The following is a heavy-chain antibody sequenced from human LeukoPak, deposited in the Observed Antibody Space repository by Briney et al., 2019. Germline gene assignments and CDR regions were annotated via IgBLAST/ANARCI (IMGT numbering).Heavy chain of an antibody. CDR1: GFTFSSYE. J-gene: IGHJ4*02. Sequence: GGSLRLSCAASGFTFSSYEMNWVRQAPGKGLEWVSYISSSCSTIYYADSVKGRFTISRDNAKNSLYLQMNSLRAEDTAVYYCARGSVDTAMAGDYWGQGTLVTVSS. V-gene: IGHV3-48*03. CDR3: ARGSVDTAMAGDY. D-gene: IGHD5-18*01. CDR2: ISSSCSTI.